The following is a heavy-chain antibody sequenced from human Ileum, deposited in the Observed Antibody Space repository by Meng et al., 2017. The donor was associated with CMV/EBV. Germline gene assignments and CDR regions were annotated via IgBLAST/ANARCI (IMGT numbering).Heavy chain of an antibody. D-gene: IGHD2-15*01. J-gene: IGHJ6*02. V-gene: IGHV1-69*13. CDR3: ARGGYCSGPSCSSVYYSYGLDV. CDR1: GGYFSSYV. Sequence: SVKVSCKSSGGYFSSYVISWMRQAPGQGLEWMGGIIPMFGTINYAERFQGRVTISADASTGTAYMELRRLTSEDTATYYCARGGYCSGPSCSSVYYSYGLDVWGQGTTVTVSS. CDR2: IIPMFGTI.